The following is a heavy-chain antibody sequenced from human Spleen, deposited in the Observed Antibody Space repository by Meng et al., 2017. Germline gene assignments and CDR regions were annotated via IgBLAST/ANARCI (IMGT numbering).Heavy chain of an antibody. CDR2: INNSGTT. D-gene: IGHD2-2*01. Sequence: QLQLQESGPGLVKPSETLSLTCAVYGESFSGYYWSWIRQPPGKGLEWIGGINNSGTTDYNPSLKSRVTISIDTSKNQFSLKLSSVTAADTAVYYCARGSVPSARGFNWFDPWGQGTLVTVSS. J-gene: IGHJ5*02. CDR3: ARGSVPSARGFNWFDP. CDR1: GESFSGYY. V-gene: IGHV4-34*01.